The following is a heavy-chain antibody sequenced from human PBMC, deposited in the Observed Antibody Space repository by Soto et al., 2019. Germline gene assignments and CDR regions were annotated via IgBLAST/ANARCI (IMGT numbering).Heavy chain of an antibody. CDR1: GYSISSSNW. Sequence: QVQLQESGPRLVKPSDTLSLTCAVSGYSISSSNWWGWIRQPPGKGLEWIGYIHYSGTTYDNPSPNSRVTLSVGPSKNQFPLKLSSVTAVDTALYYRARGGGNGDAFDVWGQGTLVTVSS. CDR2: IHYSGTT. J-gene: IGHJ3*01. CDR3: ARGGGNGDAFDV. V-gene: IGHV4-28*03. D-gene: IGHD2-15*01.